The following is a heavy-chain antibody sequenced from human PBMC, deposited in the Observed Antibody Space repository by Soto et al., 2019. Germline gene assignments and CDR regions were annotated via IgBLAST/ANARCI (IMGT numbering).Heavy chain of an antibody. Sequence: QVQLVQSGAEVQKPGASVKVSCKASGYTFTSYYMHWVRQAPGQGLEWMGIINPSGGSTSYAQKLQGRVTMTRDTSTSTVYKELSSLRSEDTAVYYCARGSIAVADLDYWGQGTLVTVSS. CDR2: INPSGGST. CDR1: GYTFTSYY. CDR3: ARGSIAVADLDY. V-gene: IGHV1-46*01. J-gene: IGHJ4*02. D-gene: IGHD6-19*01.